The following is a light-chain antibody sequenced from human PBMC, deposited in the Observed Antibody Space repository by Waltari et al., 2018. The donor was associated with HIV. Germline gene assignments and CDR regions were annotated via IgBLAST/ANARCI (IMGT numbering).Light chain of an antibody. CDR3: NSRDSSGSLYV. V-gene: IGLV3-19*01. Sequence: SSELTQDPAVSVALGQTVRLTCQGDSLRSNYASWDQQKPGQAPVLVIYGKNNRPSGIPDRFSGSSSGNTASLTITGAQAEDEADYYCNSRDSSGSLYVFGTGTKVTVL. CDR1: SLRSNY. J-gene: IGLJ1*01. CDR2: GKN.